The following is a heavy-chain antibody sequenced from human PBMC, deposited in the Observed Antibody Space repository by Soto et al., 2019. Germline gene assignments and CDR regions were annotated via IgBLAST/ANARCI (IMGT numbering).Heavy chain of an antibody. J-gene: IGHJ6*03. D-gene: IGHD3-9*01. Sequence: SETLSLTCTVSGGSISSYYWSWIRQPPGKGLEWIGYIYYSGSTNYNPSLKSRVTFSVDTSRSQFSLKLNSVTAADTAVYYCARTVLGPDLLADSFVDYYYYMDVWGQGTTVTVSS. CDR3: ARTVLGPDLLADSFVDYYYYMDV. V-gene: IGHV4-59*08. CDR2: IYYSGST. CDR1: GGSISSYY.